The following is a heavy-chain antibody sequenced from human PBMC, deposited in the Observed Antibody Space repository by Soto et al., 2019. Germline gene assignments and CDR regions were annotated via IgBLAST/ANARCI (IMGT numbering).Heavy chain of an antibody. V-gene: IGHV1-18*01. CDR2: ISGYNGDT. CDR3: AKNGQPPYYYYGLDV. CDR1: GYTFTRYG. D-gene: IGHD2-8*01. Sequence: QGQLVQSGAEVKKPGASVKVSCKASGYTFTRYGISWVRQAPGQGREWMGWISGYNGDTKYAQKFQGRVTMTIDTSTTTAFMELRSLTSDDTAVYYCAKNGQPPYYYYGLDVW. J-gene: IGHJ6*01.